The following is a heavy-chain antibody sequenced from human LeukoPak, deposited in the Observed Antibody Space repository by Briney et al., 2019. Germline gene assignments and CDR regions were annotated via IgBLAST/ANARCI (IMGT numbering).Heavy chain of an antibody. CDR1: GFTFSSYW. CDR3: ARYPISIFMYGDAFDI. J-gene: IGHJ3*02. Sequence: GGSLRLSCAASGFTFSSYWMSWVRQAPGKGLEWVANIKQDGREKYYVDSVKGRFTISRDNTKNSLYVQMNSLRAEDTAVYYCARYPISIFMYGDAFDIWGQGTMVTVSS. CDR2: IKQDGREK. D-gene: IGHD3-3*02. V-gene: IGHV3-7*01.